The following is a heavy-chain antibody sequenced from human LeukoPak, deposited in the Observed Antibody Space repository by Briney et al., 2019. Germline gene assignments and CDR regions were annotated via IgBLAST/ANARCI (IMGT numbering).Heavy chain of an antibody. J-gene: IGHJ4*02. CDR2: IRSKANSYAT. CDR3: AKDGRAGGFDY. D-gene: IGHD2-8*02. V-gene: IGHV3-73*01. Sequence: PGGSLRLSCAASGFTFSGSAMHWVRQASGKGLEWVGRIRSKANSYATAYAASVKGRFTISRDNSKNTLYLQMNSLRAEDTAVYYCAKDGRAGGFDYWGQGTLVTVSS. CDR1: GFTFSGSA.